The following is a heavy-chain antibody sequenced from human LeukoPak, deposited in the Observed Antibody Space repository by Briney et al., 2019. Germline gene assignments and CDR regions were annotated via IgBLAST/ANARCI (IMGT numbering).Heavy chain of an antibody. D-gene: IGHD3-16*01. V-gene: IGHV4-34*01. CDR1: GGSFSGYY. CDR3: ARRITPEAAMDV. CDR2: INHSGST. J-gene: IGHJ6*03. Sequence: SETLSLTCAVYGGSFSGYYWSWIRQPPGKGLEWIGEINHSGSTNYNPSLKSRVTISVDTSKNQFSLKLSSVTAADTAVHYCARRITPEAAMDVWGKGTTVTISS.